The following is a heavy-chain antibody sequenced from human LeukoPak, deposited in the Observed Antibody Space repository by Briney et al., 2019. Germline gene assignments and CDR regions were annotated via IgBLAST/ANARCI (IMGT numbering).Heavy chain of an antibody. CDR2: INAYNGDT. CDR3: ARTVGSYNWNPGSWFDP. D-gene: IGHD1-20*01. J-gene: IGHJ5*02. Sequence: GASVKVSCKASNYTFTSYGISWVRQAPGQGLEWMAWINAYNGDTNYAQKFQGRVTITADESTSTAYMELSSLRSEDTAVYCCARTVGSYNWNPGSWFDPWGQGTLVTVSS. V-gene: IGHV1-18*01. CDR1: NYTFTSYG.